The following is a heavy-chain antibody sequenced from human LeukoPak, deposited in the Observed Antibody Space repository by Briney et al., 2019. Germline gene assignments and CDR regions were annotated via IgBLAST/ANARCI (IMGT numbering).Heavy chain of an antibody. Sequence: SETLSLTYTVSGYSISSGYYWGWIRQPPGKGLEWIGSIYHSGSTYYNPSLKSRVTISVDTSKNQFSLKLSSVTAADTAVYYCARDSIYCGADCYRKDFDYWGQGTLVTVSS. V-gene: IGHV4-38-2*02. CDR2: IYHSGST. D-gene: IGHD2-21*01. CDR1: GYSISSGYY. J-gene: IGHJ4*02. CDR3: ARDSIYCGADCYRKDFDY.